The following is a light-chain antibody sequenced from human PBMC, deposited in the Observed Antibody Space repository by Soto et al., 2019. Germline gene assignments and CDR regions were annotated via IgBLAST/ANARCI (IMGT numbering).Light chain of an antibody. J-gene: IGKJ5*01. V-gene: IGKV1-9*01. CDR2: AAS. Sequence: DIQLTQSPSFLSASVGDRVTITCRASQDINTYLAWYQQKPGKAPKLLIFAASTLQNGVPSRFSGSGSGTECTVTITSLQPEDFATYYCQQRKSYPITFRQGTRLEIK. CDR1: QDINTY. CDR3: QQRKSYPIT.